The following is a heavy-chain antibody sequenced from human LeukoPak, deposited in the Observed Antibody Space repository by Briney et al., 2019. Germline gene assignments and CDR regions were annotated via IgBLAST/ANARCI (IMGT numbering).Heavy chain of an antibody. CDR2: IKKEGSER. Sequence: GGSLRLSCAASGFSINNYWMNWVPQAPGKGLEWVASIKKEGSERYYVDSVKGRFTISTDNTKNSLYLQMNTLRAEDTAVYYCERDLAGSPQKAFDIWGQGTMVTVSS. J-gene: IGHJ3*02. CDR1: GFSINNYW. V-gene: IGHV3-7*01. CDR3: ERDLAGSPQKAFDI.